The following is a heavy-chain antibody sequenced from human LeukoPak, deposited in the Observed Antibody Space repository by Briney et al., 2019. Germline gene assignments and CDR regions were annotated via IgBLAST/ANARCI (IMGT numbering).Heavy chain of an antibody. D-gene: IGHD3-22*01. CDR3: ARDTRSYDSSGYYFFDF. CDR2: INYSGST. Sequence: SETLSLTCTVSGASIRSYYWNWLRQPPGKGLERIGYINYSGSTNFNPSLKSRATMSMDTSKHHFSLKLSSVTAADTAVYYCARDTRSYDSSGYYFFDFWGQGTLVTVSS. CDR1: GASIRSYY. V-gene: IGHV4-59*01. J-gene: IGHJ4*02.